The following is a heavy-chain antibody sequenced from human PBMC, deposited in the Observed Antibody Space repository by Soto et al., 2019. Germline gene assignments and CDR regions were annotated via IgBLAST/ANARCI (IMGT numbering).Heavy chain of an antibody. V-gene: IGHV1-69*13. CDR3: ARGHAGTMDV. J-gene: IGHJ6*02. D-gene: IGHD1-1*01. CDR1: GGTFSSYA. Sequence: SVKVSCKASGGTFSSYAISWVRQAPGQGLECMGGIIPVFGTANYAQKFQGRVTINADESTSTAYMELSSLRSEDTAVYYCARGHAGTMDVWGQGTTVTVSS. CDR2: IIPVFGTA.